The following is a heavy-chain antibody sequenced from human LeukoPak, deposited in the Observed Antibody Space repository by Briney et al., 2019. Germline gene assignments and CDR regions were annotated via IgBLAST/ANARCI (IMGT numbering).Heavy chain of an antibody. J-gene: IGHJ4*02. CDR3: AREYSSSSEYYFDY. CDR1: GGSFSGHY. V-gene: IGHV4-34*01. D-gene: IGHD6-6*01. CDR2: INHSGST. Sequence: SETLSLTCAVYGGSFSGHYWSWIRQPPGKGLEWIGEINHSGSTNYNPSLKSRVTISVDTSKNQFSLKLSSVTAADTAVYYCAREYSSSSEYYFDYWGQGTLVTVSS.